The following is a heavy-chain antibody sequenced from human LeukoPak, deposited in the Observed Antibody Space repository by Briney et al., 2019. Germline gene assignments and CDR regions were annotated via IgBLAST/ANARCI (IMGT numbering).Heavy chain of an antibody. CDR2: IHPGDSET. CDR1: GYSFSSYW. V-gene: IGHV5-51*01. CDR3: ARQYCSGTSCYSDY. J-gene: IGHJ4*02. Sequence: GESLKISCKGSGYSFSSYWISWVRQMPGKGLEWMGIIHPGDSETRNSPSFQGQVTISADKSISTAYLQWSSLKASDTAMYYCARQYCSGTSCYSDYWGQGTLVTVSS. D-gene: IGHD2-15*01.